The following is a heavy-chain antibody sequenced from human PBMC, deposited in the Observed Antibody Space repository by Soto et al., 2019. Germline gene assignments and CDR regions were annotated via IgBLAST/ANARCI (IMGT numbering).Heavy chain of an antibody. CDR1: GFTFSSYW. D-gene: IGHD3-3*01. J-gene: IGHJ3*02. CDR3: ARDANHTIFITIFGGGAFDI. V-gene: IGHV3-7*01. CDR2: IKQDGSEK. Sequence: GGSLRLSCAASGFTFSSYWMSWVRQAPGKGLEWVANIKQDGSEKYYVDSVKGRFTISRDNAKNSLYLQMNSLRAEDTAVYYCARDANHTIFITIFGGGAFDIWGQGTMVTVSS.